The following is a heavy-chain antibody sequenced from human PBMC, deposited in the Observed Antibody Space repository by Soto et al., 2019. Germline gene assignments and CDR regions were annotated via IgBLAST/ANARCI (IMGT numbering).Heavy chain of an antibody. V-gene: IGHV4-59*11. CDR1: GGSINSHL. CDR2: VSHSGST. Sequence: SETLSLTCTVSGGSINSHLWSWIRQPPGKGLEWIGYVSHSGSTTHNPSLKSRVTISLDTSKNQVSLQLRSVTAADTAVYYCAREGPLSGDAFDIWGRGTKVTVS. CDR3: AREGPLSGDAFDI. J-gene: IGHJ3*02. D-gene: IGHD3-16*01.